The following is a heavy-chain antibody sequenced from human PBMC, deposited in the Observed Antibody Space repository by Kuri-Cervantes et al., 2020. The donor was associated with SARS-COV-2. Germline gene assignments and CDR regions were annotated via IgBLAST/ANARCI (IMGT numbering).Heavy chain of an antibody. Sequence: GGSLRLSCAASGSTFDDYGMSWVRQAPGKGLEWVSGINWNGGSTGYADSVKGRFTISRDNAKNSLYLQMNSLRAEDTAVYYCAKAGENYYYYYMDVWGKGTTVTVSS. D-gene: IGHD3-16*01. CDR3: AKAGENYYYYYMDV. J-gene: IGHJ6*03. V-gene: IGHV3-20*04. CDR1: GSTFDDYG. CDR2: INWNGGST.